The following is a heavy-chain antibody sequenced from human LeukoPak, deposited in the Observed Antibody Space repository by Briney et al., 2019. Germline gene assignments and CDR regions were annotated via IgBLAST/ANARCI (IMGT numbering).Heavy chain of an antibody. Sequence: GWSLRLSCAASGFTFSSYWMSWVRQAPGRGLEWVANIKQDGSEKYFMDSVKGRFSVSRDKATTSLYPQMNSLRAEDTAVYHCARVDGQADWFAPRGKGTLVTASS. CDR2: IKQDGSEK. J-gene: IGHJ5*02. D-gene: IGHD4-17*01. CDR3: ARVDGQADWFAP. CDR1: GFTFSSYW. V-gene: IGHV3-7*03.